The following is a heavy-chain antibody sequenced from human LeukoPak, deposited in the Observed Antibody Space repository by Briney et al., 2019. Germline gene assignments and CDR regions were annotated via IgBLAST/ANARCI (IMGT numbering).Heavy chain of an antibody. V-gene: IGHV3-21*04. D-gene: IGHD2-2*01. CDR1: GFTFSNAW. Sequence: GGSLRLSCAASGFTFSNAWMNWVREAPGKGLEWVSSISSSSSYIYYADSVKGQFTISRDNAKNTMYLHMNSLRAEDTAVYYCARDPGYCSSTRCFLDYWGQGTLVTVSS. CDR2: ISSSSSYI. CDR3: ARDPGYCSSTRCFLDY. J-gene: IGHJ4*02.